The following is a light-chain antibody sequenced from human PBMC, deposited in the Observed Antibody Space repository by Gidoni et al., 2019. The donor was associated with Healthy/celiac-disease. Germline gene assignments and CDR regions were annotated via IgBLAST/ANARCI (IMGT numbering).Light chain of an antibody. CDR1: QSVSSSY. CDR2: GAS. J-gene: IGKJ1*01. Sequence: EIVLTQSPGTLSLSPGERATLSCRASQSVSSSYLAWYQQKPGQPPRLLIYGASSRATGIPDRFSGSGSGTDFNLTISRLEPEDFAVYYCQQYGSSPSWTFXQXTKVEIK. CDR3: QQYGSSPSWT. V-gene: IGKV3-20*01.